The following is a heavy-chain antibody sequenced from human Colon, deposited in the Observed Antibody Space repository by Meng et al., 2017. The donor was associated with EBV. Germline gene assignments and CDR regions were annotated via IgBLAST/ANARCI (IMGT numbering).Heavy chain of an antibody. J-gene: IGHJ4*02. CDR3: ARVRVIPAAVGFDY. Sequence: VRVQGVGPGVVGPAGALSLTCSVYGGSISTSDWWSWVRQPPGKGLEWIGEIYRGGGTNYNPSFKSRVTISVDTSNNHFSLKLSDVTAADTAVYYCARVRVIPAAVGFDYWGQGTLVTVSS. CDR1: GGSISTSDW. CDR2: IYRGGGT. V-gene: IGHV4-4*02. D-gene: IGHD2-2*01.